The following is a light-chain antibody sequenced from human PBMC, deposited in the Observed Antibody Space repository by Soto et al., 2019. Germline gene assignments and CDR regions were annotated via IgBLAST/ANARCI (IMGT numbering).Light chain of an antibody. J-gene: IGKJ1*01. V-gene: IGKV3-15*01. CDR2: DTS. CDR1: QSVSSR. Sequence: EIVMPQSPDTLSVSPGEGATLSCRASQSVSSRLAWYQKRPGQVPRLLIYDTSTRAPGISARFSGSGSGTEFTLTISSLQSEDFAVYYCQEYIQWPPGMFGPGTKV. CDR3: QEYIQWPPGM.